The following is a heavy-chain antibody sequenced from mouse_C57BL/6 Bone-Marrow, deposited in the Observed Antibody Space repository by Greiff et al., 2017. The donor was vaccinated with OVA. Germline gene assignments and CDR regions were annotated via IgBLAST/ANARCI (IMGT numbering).Heavy chain of an antibody. J-gene: IGHJ3*01. CDR3: AGHYDGYPWFAY. Sequence: VQLQQSGPGLVQPSQSLSNTCTVSGFSLTSYGVHWVRQSPGKGLEWLGVIWSGGSTDYNAAFISRLSISKDNSKSQVFFKMNSLQADDTAIYYCAGHYDGYPWFAYWGQGTLVTVSA. V-gene: IGHV2-2*01. CDR1: GFSLTSYG. CDR2: IWSGGST. D-gene: IGHD2-3*01.